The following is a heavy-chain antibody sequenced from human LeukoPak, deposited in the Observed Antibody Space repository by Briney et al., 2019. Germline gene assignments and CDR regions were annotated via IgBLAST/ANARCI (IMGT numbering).Heavy chain of an antibody. CDR2: IYGDGRT. J-gene: IGHJ4*02. Sequence: PGGSLRLSCVVSGFSVSNNYIIWVRQAPGNGRERVSVIYGDGRTSHSASVRGRFTISRDNSKNIVSLQMNNLRAEDTAVYYCARGRGLGVVSPYFDYWGQGTLVTVSS. CDR3: ARGRGLGVVSPYFDY. D-gene: IGHD3-3*01. CDR1: GFSVSNNY. V-gene: IGHV3-53*01.